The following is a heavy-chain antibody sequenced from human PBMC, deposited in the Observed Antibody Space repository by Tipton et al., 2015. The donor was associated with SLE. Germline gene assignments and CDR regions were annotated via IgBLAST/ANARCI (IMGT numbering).Heavy chain of an antibody. J-gene: IGHJ5*01. CDR2: IYYSGRT. CDR3: ATTYCAGDCPTGVNW. V-gene: IGHV4-59*01. CDR1: GASITSNY. Sequence: TLSLTCSVSGASITSNYWSWIRKPPGKGLEWIGYIYYSGRTNYNPSLKSRVSISIDTSKNQFTLRLSSVSAADTAVYYCATTYCAGDCPTGVNW. D-gene: IGHD2-21*01.